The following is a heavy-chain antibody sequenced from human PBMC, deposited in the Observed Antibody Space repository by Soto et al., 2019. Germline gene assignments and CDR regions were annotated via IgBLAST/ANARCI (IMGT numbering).Heavy chain of an antibody. Sequence: EAQLLESGGGLVQPGGSLRLSCAASGFSFSTYAMSWVRQAPGKGLEWVSVISATGGSTFYADSVKGRFTVSRDNSRNTLYLQMNSLRVEDTALYYCAKDLRPSSNYYYGMDVWGQGTTVTVSS. CDR2: ISATGGST. J-gene: IGHJ6*02. CDR3: AKDLRPSSNYYYGMDV. D-gene: IGHD2-2*01. V-gene: IGHV3-23*01. CDR1: GFSFSTYA.